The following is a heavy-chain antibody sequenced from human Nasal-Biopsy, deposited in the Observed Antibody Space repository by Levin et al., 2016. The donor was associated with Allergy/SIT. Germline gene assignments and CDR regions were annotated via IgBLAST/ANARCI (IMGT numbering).Heavy chain of an antibody. CDR3: TRDNYRAMDS. D-gene: IGHD5-24*01. V-gene: IGHV3-7*03. J-gene: IGHJ4*02. CDR2: IKTDSSDK. CDR1: GFTFSNHW. Sequence: GESLKISCAASGFTFSNHWMSWVRQAPGKGLEWVADIKTDSSDKKYVDSVKGRFTISRDNGKNSLYLQMSSLRAEDTAMYYCTRDNYRAMDSWGQGTLVTVSS.